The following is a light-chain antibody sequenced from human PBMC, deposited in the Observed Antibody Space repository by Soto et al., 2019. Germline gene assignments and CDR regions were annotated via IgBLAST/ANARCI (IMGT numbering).Light chain of an antibody. J-gene: IGKJ4*01. CDR3: QQYGSLPFT. V-gene: IGKV3-20*01. CDR2: GAS. Sequence: EIVLTQSPGTLSLSPGERATLSCRASQSVSSNCLAWYHQKPGQAPRLLIFGASRRATGIPDRFSGSGSGTDFTLTISRLEPEDVAVYYCQQYGSLPFTFGGGTKVEIK. CDR1: QSVSSNC.